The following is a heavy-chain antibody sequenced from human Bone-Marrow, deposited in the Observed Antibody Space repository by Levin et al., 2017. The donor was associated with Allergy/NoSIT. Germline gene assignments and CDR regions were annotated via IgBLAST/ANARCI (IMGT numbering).Heavy chain of an antibody. V-gene: IGHV3-9*01. CDR2: FSWNSGSI. CDR3: AKDTICELGNRREGGFDV. J-gene: IGHJ3*01. D-gene: IGHD3-3*01. CDR1: GFTFDDYA. Sequence: SLKISCVGSGFTFDDYAMHWVRQAPGKGLEWVSGFSWNSGSIGYADSVKGRFTISRDNAKNSLYLQMNSLRPEDTAFYYCAKDTICELGNRREGGFDVWGHGTMVIVSS.